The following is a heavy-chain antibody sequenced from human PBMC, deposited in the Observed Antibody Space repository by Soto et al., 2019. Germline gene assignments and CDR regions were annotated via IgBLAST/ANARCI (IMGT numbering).Heavy chain of an antibody. CDR3: ATVFDV. J-gene: IGHJ4*02. V-gene: IGHV3-74*01. Sequence: GGSLRLSCAASGFTFRSHRIHWVRQAPGKGLERVSRIDTDGGGTSYADSVKGRFTISTDNAENSVYLQMYCLRVEDTAVYYCATVFDVWGQGTLVTVSS. D-gene: IGHD4-17*01. CDR2: IDTDGGGT. CDR1: GFTFRSHR.